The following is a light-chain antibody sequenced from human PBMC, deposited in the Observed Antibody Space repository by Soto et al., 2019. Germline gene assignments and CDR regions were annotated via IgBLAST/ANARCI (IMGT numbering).Light chain of an antibody. V-gene: IGKV3-15*01. Sequence: EIVMTQSPATLSVSPGERATLSCRASQSVSTKLAWYQQKPGQGPRLLIYGASTRATGIPARFSGSGSGTEFTLTITSLQSEHFALYYCQHYSTGLWTFGQGTKVEIK. CDR1: QSVSTK. CDR2: GAS. CDR3: QHYSTGLWT. J-gene: IGKJ1*01.